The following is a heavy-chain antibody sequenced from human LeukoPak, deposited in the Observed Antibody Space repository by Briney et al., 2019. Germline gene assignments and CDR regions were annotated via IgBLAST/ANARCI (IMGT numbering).Heavy chain of an antibody. J-gene: IGHJ6*03. Sequence: GRSLTLSCAASGFPFDEYAMHWVRHAPGKGLEWVSSLSWNSGSIAYAGSVKGRFTVSRDNAKNSLHLQMNSLRPEDTALYYCAKDRSRTGLYYYMDVWGKGTTVTVSS. CDR1: GFPFDEYA. CDR2: LSWNSGSI. CDR3: AKDRSRTGLYYYMDV. V-gene: IGHV3-9*01. D-gene: IGHD3/OR15-3a*01.